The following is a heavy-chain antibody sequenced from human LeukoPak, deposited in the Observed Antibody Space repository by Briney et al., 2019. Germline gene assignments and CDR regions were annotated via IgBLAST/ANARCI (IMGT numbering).Heavy chain of an antibody. Sequence: GASVKVSCKASGYTFTNFDINWVRQATGQGLEWMGWMNPNTGNAGYAQKFQDRVTITWDASTSTAYMDLSSLRSEDTAVYYCARVGYSNSYDYWGQGTQVTVSS. V-gene: IGHV1-8*01. D-gene: IGHD1-26*01. J-gene: IGHJ4*02. CDR3: ARVGYSNSYDY. CDR1: GYTFTNFD. CDR2: MNPNTGNA.